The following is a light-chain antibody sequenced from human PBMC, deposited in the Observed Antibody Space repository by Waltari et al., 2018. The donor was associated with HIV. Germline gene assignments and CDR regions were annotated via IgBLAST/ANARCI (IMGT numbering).Light chain of an antibody. CDR2: NNM. Sequence: QSVLTQPPSASGTPGQRVTISCSGSTSNIGSNVVTWYQHLPGTAPQLLIYNNMERPLGVPGRVSGSRSGTSASLAISGLQSEDEADYYCATWDDRQNGGVFGGGTKLTVL. V-gene: IGLV1-44*01. CDR1: TSNIGSNV. CDR3: ATWDDRQNGGV. J-gene: IGLJ2*01.